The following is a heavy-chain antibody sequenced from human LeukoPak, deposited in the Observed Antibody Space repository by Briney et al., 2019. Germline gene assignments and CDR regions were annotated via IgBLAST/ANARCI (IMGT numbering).Heavy chain of an antibody. CDR3: ARLLFGRLESWFDP. Sequence: VASVKVSCKASGGTFSSYAISWVRQAPGQGLEWMGGIIPIFGTANYAQKFQGRVTITADKSTSTAYMELSSLRSEDTAVYYCARLLFGRLESWFDPWGQGTLVTVPS. J-gene: IGHJ5*02. CDR2: IIPIFGTA. CDR1: GGTFSSYA. D-gene: IGHD2-21*01. V-gene: IGHV1-69*06.